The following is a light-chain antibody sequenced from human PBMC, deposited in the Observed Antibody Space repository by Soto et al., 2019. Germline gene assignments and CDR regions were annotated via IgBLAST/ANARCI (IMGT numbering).Light chain of an antibody. Sequence: EIVLTQSPDTLSLSPGERATLLCRASQTVTSGYLAWYQQKPGQAPRLLIYDVSNRATGIPARFSGSGSGTDFTLTISSLEPEDFAVYYCQQRSNWPTFGPGTKVDIK. CDR2: DVS. V-gene: IGKV3D-20*02. CDR3: QQRSNWPT. J-gene: IGKJ3*01. CDR1: QTVTSGY.